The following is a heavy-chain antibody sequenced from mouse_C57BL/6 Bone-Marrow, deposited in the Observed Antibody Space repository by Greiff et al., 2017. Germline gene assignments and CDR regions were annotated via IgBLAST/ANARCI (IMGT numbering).Heavy chain of an antibody. CDR2: ISNGGGSP. V-gene: IGHV5-12*01. D-gene: IGHD2-3*01. Sequence: EVKLVESGGGLVQPGASLRLSCAASGFTFSDSYMYWVRQTPEKRLEWVAYISNGGGSPYYPDTVKGRFTISRDNAKTTLYLQMSRLKSEDTAMYYCARGWLLHAMDYWGQGTSVTVSS. CDR1: GFTFSDSY. CDR3: ARGWLLHAMDY. J-gene: IGHJ4*01.